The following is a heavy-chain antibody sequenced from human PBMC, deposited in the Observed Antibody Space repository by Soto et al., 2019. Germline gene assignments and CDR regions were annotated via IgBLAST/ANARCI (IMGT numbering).Heavy chain of an antibody. V-gene: IGHV1-18*04. Sequence: QVQLVQSGAEVKKPGASVKVSCKASGYTFRSYGITWVRQAPGRGLEWMGWISAYNGNTTYAQNLQGRVTMTTDTSTTTAYMELRSLRSDVTALYYCARVPGYCSGGSCYAVDPWGQGTLVTVSS. CDR2: ISAYNGNT. D-gene: IGHD2-15*01. CDR1: GYTFRSYG. CDR3: ARVPGYCSGGSCYAVDP. J-gene: IGHJ5*02.